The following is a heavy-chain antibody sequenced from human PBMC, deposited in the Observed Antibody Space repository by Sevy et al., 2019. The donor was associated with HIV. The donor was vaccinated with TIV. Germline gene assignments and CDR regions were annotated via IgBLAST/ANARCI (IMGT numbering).Heavy chain of an antibody. CDR3: AGAPDCGRNRCSRYYGMDV. CDR1: GFTFSSYW. CDR2: IGPDGRVT. J-gene: IGHJ6*02. D-gene: IGHD2-21*01. V-gene: IGHV3-74*01. Sequence: GGSLRLSCVVSGFTFSSYWMHWVRQGPGKGLVWVSRIGPDGRVTTYADSVKGGFTVSRDDAKNTVYLQMNSLRPEDTAVYYCAGAPDCGRNRCSRYYGMDVWGQGTTVTVSS.